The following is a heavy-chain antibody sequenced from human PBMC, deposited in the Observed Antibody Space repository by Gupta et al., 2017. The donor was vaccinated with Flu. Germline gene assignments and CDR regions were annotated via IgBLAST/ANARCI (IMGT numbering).Heavy chain of an antibody. CDR2: IKEDGSEK. V-gene: IGHV3-7*01. D-gene: IGHD1-14*01. CDR1: GLTFIGYW. Sequence: EVQLVESGGGLVQPGGSLRLSCSASGLTFIGYWMTWVRQAPGKGLECVASIKEDGSEKYFVDSVKGRLTISRDNAKKSLFLQMNSLRADDTAVYYCARGGNHYFDYWGQGTLVTVSS. CDR3: ARGGNHYFDY. J-gene: IGHJ4*02.